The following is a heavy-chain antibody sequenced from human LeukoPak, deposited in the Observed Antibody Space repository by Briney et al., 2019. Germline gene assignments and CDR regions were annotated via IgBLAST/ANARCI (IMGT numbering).Heavy chain of an antibody. Sequence: GGSLRLSCAASGFTFDDYAIHWVRQAPGKGLEWVSLISGDGGSTYYADSVKGRFTISRDNSKNSLYLQMNSLRTEDTALYYCAKDSSSIAVAGPYYYYGMDVWGQGITVTVSS. CDR1: GFTFDDYA. V-gene: IGHV3-43*02. D-gene: IGHD6-19*01. J-gene: IGHJ6*02. CDR3: AKDSSSIAVAGPYYYYGMDV. CDR2: ISGDGGST.